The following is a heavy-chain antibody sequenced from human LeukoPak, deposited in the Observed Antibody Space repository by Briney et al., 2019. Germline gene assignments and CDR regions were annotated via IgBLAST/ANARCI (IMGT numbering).Heavy chain of an antibody. Sequence: GGSLRLSCAASGFTFSSYAMSWVRQAPGKGLEWVSAISGSGGSTYYADSVKGRFTISRDNSKNTLYLQMNSLRAEDTAVFYCARGNFRRNGYNFDYWGQGTLVTVSS. CDR3: ARGNFRRNGYNFDY. V-gene: IGHV3-23*01. D-gene: IGHD5-24*01. CDR1: GFTFSSYA. CDR2: ISGSGGST. J-gene: IGHJ4*02.